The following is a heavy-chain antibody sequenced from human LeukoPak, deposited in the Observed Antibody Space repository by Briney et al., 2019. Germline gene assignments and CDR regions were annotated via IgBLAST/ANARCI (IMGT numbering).Heavy chain of an antibody. Sequence: ASVKVSCKASGGTFSSYAISWVRQAPGQGLEWMGGIIPIFGTANYAQKFQGRVTITADESTSTAYMELSSLRSEDTAVYYCARVNPAAIPFDIWGQGTMVTVSS. CDR3: ARVNPAAIPFDI. J-gene: IGHJ3*02. V-gene: IGHV1-69*01. CDR2: IIPIFGTA. CDR1: GGTFSSYA. D-gene: IGHD2-2*01.